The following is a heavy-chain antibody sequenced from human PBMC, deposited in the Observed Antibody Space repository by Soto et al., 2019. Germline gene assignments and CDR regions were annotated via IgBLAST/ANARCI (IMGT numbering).Heavy chain of an antibody. Sequence: SETLSLTCTVSGGSISSSSYYWGWIRQPPGKGLEWIGSIYYSGSTYYNPSLKSRVTISVDTSKNQFSLKLSSVTAADTAVYYCARVSNWGFQYYFDYWGQGTLVTVSS. V-gene: IGHV4-39*01. D-gene: IGHD7-27*01. CDR1: GGSISSSSYY. CDR2: IYYSGST. J-gene: IGHJ4*02. CDR3: ARVSNWGFQYYFDY.